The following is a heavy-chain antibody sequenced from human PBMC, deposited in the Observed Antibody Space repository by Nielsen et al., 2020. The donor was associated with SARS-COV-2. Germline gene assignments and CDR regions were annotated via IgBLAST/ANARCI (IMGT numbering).Heavy chain of an antibody. D-gene: IGHD2-15*01. Sequence: SETLSLTCTVSGGSISSGGYYWSWIRQHPGKGLEWIGYIYYSGSTYYNPSLKSRVTISVDTSKNQFSLKLSSVTAADTAVYYCARGFIVVVVAATKGWFDPWGQGTLVTVSS. J-gene: IGHJ5*02. CDR2: IYYSGST. CDR3: ARGFIVVVVAATKGWFDP. CDR1: GGSISSGGYY. V-gene: IGHV4-31*03.